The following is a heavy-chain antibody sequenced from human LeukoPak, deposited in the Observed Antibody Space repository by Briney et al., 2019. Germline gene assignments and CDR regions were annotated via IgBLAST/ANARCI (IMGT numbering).Heavy chain of an antibody. CDR3: ARRLKYYDSSGYYAFDI. V-gene: IGHV5-51*01. J-gene: IGHJ3*02. Sequence: GESLKISCKGSGYSFTSHWIGWVRQMPGKGLEWMGIIYPGDSDTRYSPSFQGQVTISADKSISTAYLQWSSLKASDTAMYYCARRLKYYDSSGYYAFDIWGQGTMVTVSS. CDR1: GYSFTSHW. CDR2: IYPGDSDT. D-gene: IGHD3-22*01.